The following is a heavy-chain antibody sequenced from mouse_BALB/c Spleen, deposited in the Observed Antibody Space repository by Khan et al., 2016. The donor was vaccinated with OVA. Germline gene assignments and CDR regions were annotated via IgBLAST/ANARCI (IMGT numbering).Heavy chain of an antibody. CDR1: GYTFTNYL. J-gene: IGHJ4*01. V-gene: IGHV1S136*01. Sequence: EVQLQESGPELVKPGASVKMSCKTSGYTFTNYLMHWVKQKPGQGLEWIGYINPYNDGTKYNEKFKGKATLTSDKSSSTAYMELSSLTSEDSAVYYWARYASTPYYAMDYWGQGTSVTVSS. CDR3: ARYASTPYYAMDY. CDR2: INPYNDGT. D-gene: IGHD1-1*01.